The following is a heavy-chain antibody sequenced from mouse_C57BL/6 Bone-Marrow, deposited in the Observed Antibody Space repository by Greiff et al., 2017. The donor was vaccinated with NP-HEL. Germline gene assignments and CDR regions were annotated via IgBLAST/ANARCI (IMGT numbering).Heavy chain of an antibody. D-gene: IGHD1-1*01. J-gene: IGHJ3*01. Sequence: VQLQQSGAELVKPGASVKISCKASGYAFSSYWMNWVKQRPGKGLEWIGQIYPGDGDTNYNGKFKGKATLTADKSSSTAYMQLSSLTSEDSAVYFCARNGILRFLFAYWGQGTLVTVSA. V-gene: IGHV1-80*01. CDR1: GYAFSSYW. CDR2: IYPGDGDT. CDR3: ARNGILRFLFAY.